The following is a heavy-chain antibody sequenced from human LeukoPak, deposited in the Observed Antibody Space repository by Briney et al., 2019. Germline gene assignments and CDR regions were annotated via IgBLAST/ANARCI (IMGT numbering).Heavy chain of an antibody. J-gene: IGHJ4*02. CDR1: GFTFSSYG. CDR3: ARSFYYDTLTGYYFFDY. D-gene: IGHD3-9*01. CDR2: ISSSSTTI. Sequence: GGSLRLSCVASGFTFSSYGINWVRQAPGKGLEWVSYISSSSTTIYYADSVKGRFTITRDNAKNSLYLQMNSLRAEDTAVYYCARSFYYDTLTGYYFFDYWGQGTLVTVSS. V-gene: IGHV3-48*04.